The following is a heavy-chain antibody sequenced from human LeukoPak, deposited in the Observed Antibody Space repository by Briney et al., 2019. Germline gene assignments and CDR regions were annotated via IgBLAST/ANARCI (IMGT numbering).Heavy chain of an antibody. CDR3: AYSNYDPTFDY. D-gene: IGHD4-11*01. J-gene: IGHJ4*02. CDR2: IYYSGST. Sequence: PSQTLSLTCTVSGGSISSYYWSWIRQPPGKGLEWIGYIYYSGSTNYNPSLKSRVTISVDTSKNQFSLKVSSVTAADTAVYFCAYSNYDPTFDYWGQGTLVTVSS. CDR1: GGSISSYY. V-gene: IGHV4-59*12.